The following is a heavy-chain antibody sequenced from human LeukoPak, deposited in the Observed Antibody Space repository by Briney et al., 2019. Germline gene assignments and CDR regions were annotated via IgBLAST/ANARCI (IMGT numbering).Heavy chain of an antibody. V-gene: IGHV3-64D*09. D-gene: IGHD1-26*01. CDR3: VKDPSGNYFYFDY. J-gene: IGHJ4*02. CDR1: GFTFSSFA. Sequence: GGFLKLSCSASGFTFSSFAMFWVRQAPGKGLEYVSGIRSDGGRTNYADSVKARFTISRDNSKVTLYLQMTSLRPEDTAIYYCVKDPSGNYFYFDYWGQGTLVTVSS. CDR2: IRSDGGRT.